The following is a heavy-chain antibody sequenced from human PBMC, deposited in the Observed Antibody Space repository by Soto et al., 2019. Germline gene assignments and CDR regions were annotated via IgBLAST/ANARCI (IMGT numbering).Heavy chain of an antibody. CDR2: IYYSGST. CDR3: ARVISWGGYYYGMDV. V-gene: IGHV4-31*03. CDR1: GGSISSGGYY. D-gene: IGHD3-10*01. Sequence: LSLTCTVSGGSISSGGYYWSWIRQHPGKGLEWIGYIYYSGSTYYNPSLKSRVTISVDTSKNQFSLKLSSVTAADTAVYYCARVISWGGYYYGMDVWGQGTTVTVSS. J-gene: IGHJ6*02.